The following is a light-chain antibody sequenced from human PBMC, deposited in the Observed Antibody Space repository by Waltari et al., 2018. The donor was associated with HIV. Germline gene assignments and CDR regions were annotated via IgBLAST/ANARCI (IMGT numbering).Light chain of an antibody. CDR3: QSYDASNQWV. Sequence: NFMLTQPHSVSESPGKTVTISCTRSSGSIATNYVQWYQQRPGSAPTIGIYDDNQRPSGVPNRFSGSIDSSSNSASLTISGLKTEDEADYYCQSYDASNQWVFGGGTKLTVL. J-gene: IGLJ3*02. CDR2: DDN. CDR1: SGSIATNY. V-gene: IGLV6-57*03.